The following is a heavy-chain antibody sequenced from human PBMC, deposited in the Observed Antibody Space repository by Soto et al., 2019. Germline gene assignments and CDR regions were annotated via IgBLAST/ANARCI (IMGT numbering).Heavy chain of an antibody. D-gene: IGHD6-13*01. CDR2: IIPIFGTA. J-gene: IGHJ4*02. CDR3: ARGWDSSSWETYFDY. CDR1: GGTFSSYA. Sequence: SVKVSCKASGGTFSSYAISWVRQAPGQGLEWMGGIIPIFGTANYAQKFQGRVTITADESTSTAYMELRSLRSDDTAMYYCARGWDSSSWETYFDYWGQGTLVTVSS. V-gene: IGHV1-69*13.